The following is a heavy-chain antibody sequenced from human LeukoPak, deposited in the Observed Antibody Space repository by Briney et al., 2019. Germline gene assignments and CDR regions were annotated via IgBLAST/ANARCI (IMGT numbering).Heavy chain of an antibody. Sequence: SETLSLTCTVSGGSISSSSYYWGWIRQPPGKGLEWIGSIYYSGSTYYNPSLKSRVTISVDTSKNQFSLKLSSVTAADTAVYYCARQGGSYWDYYYMDVWGKGTTVTISS. CDR3: ARQGGSYWDYYYMDV. CDR2: IYYSGST. D-gene: IGHD1-26*01. CDR1: GGSISSSSYY. V-gene: IGHV4-39*01. J-gene: IGHJ6*03.